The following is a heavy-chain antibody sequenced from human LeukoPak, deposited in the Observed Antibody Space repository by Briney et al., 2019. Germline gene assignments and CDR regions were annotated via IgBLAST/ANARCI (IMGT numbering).Heavy chain of an antibody. CDR2: IRYDGSNR. Sequence: PGGSLRLSCAASGFTFSSYGMHWVRQAPGKGLEWVAFIRYDGSNRYYADSVKGRFTISRDNSKNTLYLQMNSLRDEDTAVYYCAKDTVPPKAGFDPWGQGTLVTVSS. CDR3: AKDTVPPKAGFDP. CDR1: GFTFSSYG. J-gene: IGHJ5*02. D-gene: IGHD6-25*01. V-gene: IGHV3-30*02.